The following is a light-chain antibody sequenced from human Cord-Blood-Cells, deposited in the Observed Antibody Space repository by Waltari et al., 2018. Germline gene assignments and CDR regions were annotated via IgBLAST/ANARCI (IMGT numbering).Light chain of an antibody. CDR3: QQYNNWPPLT. V-gene: IGKV3-15*01. Sequence: EIVMTQSPATLSVSPGERATLSCRASQSVSSNLAWYQQKPGQAPRLLIYDASTRATGIPARFSGSGSGTDFTLTISSLQSEDFAVYYCQQYNNWPPLTFGGGTKLEIK. J-gene: IGKJ4*01. CDR1: QSVSSN. CDR2: DAS.